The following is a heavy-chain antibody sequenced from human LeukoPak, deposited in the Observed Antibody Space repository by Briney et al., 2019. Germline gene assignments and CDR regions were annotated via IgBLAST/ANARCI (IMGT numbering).Heavy chain of an antibody. J-gene: IGHJ4*02. V-gene: IGHV3-20*04. CDR2: ITWNGAST. D-gene: IGHD3-22*01. Sequence: PGGSLRLSCAASGFTFEDYGMSWVRQAPGRGLEWVSAITWNGASTGYADSVKGRLTISRDNAKNSLYLQMNSLRADDTALFYCARAVPDYYDTTGSYYGTPLDYWGQGTLVTVSS. CDR3: ARAVPDYYDTTGSYYGTPLDY. CDR1: GFTFEDYG.